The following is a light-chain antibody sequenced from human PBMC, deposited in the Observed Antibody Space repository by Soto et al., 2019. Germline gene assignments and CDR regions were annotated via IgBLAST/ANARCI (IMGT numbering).Light chain of an antibody. J-gene: IGKJ1*01. CDR3: QQTYTTPLT. V-gene: IGKV1-39*01. CDR2: ATS. CDR1: QTASNY. Sequence: DTQMTQSPSYLSASVGDRISITCRASQTASNYVNLYQQKPGKAPTLLISATSTLQSGVPSRFRGSGSGTDFTLTITSLQPEDFATYYCQQTYTTPLTFGHGTKVAIK.